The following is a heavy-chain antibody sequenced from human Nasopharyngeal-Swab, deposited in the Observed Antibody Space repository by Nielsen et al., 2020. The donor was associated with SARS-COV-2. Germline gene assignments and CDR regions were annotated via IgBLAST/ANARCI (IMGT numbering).Heavy chain of an antibody. Sequence: GESLKISCAASGFTFSSHAMTWVRQAPGKGLEWVSTISGGGGSTYYADSVTGRFTISKDNSENMLYLQMSSLRAEDTAVHYCARRPRIVVTATGYYFDYWGQGALVTVSP. CDR1: GFTFSSHA. D-gene: IGHD6-19*01. CDR2: ISGGGGST. J-gene: IGHJ4*02. CDR3: ARRPRIVVTATGYYFDY. V-gene: IGHV3-23*01.